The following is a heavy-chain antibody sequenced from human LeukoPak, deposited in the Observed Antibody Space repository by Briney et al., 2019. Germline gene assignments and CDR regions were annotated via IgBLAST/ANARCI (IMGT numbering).Heavy chain of an antibody. J-gene: IGHJ4*02. Sequence: SETLSLTCTVSGGSISSYNWSWIRQPPGKGLEWIGYIYYSGSTNYNPSLKSRVTISVDTSKNQFSLKLSSVTAADTAVYYCARDISMVWSLWGQGTLVTVSS. CDR2: IYYSGST. CDR3: ARDISMVWSL. D-gene: IGHD3-10*01. CDR1: GGSISSYN. V-gene: IGHV4-59*01.